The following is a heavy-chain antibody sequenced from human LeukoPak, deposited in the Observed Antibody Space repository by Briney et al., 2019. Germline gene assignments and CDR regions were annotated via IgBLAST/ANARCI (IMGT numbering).Heavy chain of an antibody. J-gene: IGHJ6*02. V-gene: IGHV4-59*08. CDR3: ARQAPDIVVVPAPSSYYYYYYGMDV. Sequence: SETLSLTCTVPGGSISSYYWSWIRQPPGKGLEWIGYIYYSGSTNYNPSLKSRVTISVDTSKNQFSLKLSSVTAADTAVYYCARQAPDIVVVPAPSSYYYYYYGMDVWGQGTTVTVSS. CDR1: GGSISSYY. CDR2: IYYSGST. D-gene: IGHD2-2*01.